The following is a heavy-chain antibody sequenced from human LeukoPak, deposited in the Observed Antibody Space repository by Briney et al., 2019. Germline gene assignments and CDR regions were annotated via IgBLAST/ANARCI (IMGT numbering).Heavy chain of an antibody. J-gene: IGHJ6*02. CDR1: GGSISSYY. D-gene: IGHD3-22*01. Sequence: SETLSLTCTVSGGSISSYYWSWIRQPPGKGLEWIGYIYYSGSTNYNPSLKSRVTISVDTSKNQFSLKLSSVTAADTAVYYCARDRCYDSSGSSPYYYYYGMDVWGQGTTVP. V-gene: IGHV4-59*01. CDR3: ARDRCYDSSGSSPYYYYYGMDV. CDR2: IYYSGST.